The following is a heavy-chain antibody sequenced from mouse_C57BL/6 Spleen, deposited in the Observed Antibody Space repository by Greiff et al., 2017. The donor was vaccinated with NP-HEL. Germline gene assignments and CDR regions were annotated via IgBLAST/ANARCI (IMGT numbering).Heavy chain of an antibody. V-gene: IGHV6-3*01. J-gene: IGHJ3*01. CDR2: IRLKSDNYAT. CDR3: TGSDYDFAY. D-gene: IGHD2-4*01. CDR1: GFTFSNYW. Sequence: EVKVVESGGGLVQPGGSMKLSCVASGFTFSNYWMNWVRQSPEKGLEWVAQIRLKSDNYATHYAESVKGRFTISRDDSKSSVYLQMNNLRAEDTGIYYCTGSDYDFAYWGQGTLVTVSA.